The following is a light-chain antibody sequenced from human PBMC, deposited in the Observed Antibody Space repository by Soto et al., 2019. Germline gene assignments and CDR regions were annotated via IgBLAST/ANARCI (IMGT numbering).Light chain of an antibody. Sequence: EIVVTQSPATLALCPGERATLSCRASQSVSSYLAWYQQKPGQAPRLLINDASNRATGIPARFSGSGSGTDFTLTISSLEPEDFAVYYCQQRSSWPRTFGQGTKV. CDR2: DAS. J-gene: IGKJ1*01. V-gene: IGKV3-11*01. CDR3: QQRSSWPRT. CDR1: QSVSSY.